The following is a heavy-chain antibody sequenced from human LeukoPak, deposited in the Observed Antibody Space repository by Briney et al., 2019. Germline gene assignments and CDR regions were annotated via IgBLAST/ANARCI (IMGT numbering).Heavy chain of an antibody. D-gene: IGHD3-10*01. Sequence: GGSLRLSCAVSGFTFISYSMNWVRQAPGKGLEWVSSISSSGSYIYYGDSVKGRFTISRDNAQNSLYLQMNSLRAEDTAVYYCARSWRDGSGNYYPYDAFDIWGQGTMVTVSS. J-gene: IGHJ3*02. CDR2: ISSSGSYI. CDR1: GFTFISYS. V-gene: IGHV3-21*01. CDR3: ARSWRDGSGNYYPYDAFDI.